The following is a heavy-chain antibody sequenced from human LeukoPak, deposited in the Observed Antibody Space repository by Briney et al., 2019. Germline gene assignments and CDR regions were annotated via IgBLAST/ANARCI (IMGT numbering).Heavy chain of an antibody. CDR3: ARKSAVGARLSFFDL. V-gene: IGHV1-46*01. CDR2: INPSGGST. D-gene: IGHD1-26*01. J-gene: IGHJ2*01. CDR1: VYTFTSYY. Sequence: ASVKVSCKASVYTFTSYYMHWVRQAPAQGLEWMGIINPSGGSTSYAQKFQGRVTMTRDTSTSTVYMELSSLRSEDTAVYYCARKSAVGARLSFFDLWGRGTLVTVSS.